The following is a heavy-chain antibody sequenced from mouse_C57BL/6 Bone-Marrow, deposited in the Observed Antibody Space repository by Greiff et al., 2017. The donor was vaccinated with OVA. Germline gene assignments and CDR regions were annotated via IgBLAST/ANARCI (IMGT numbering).Heavy chain of an antibody. D-gene: IGHD4-1*01. Sequence: EVKLMESGGDLVKPGGSLKLSCAASGFTFSSYGMSWVRQTPDKRLEWVASISSGGGYTYYPDRVKGRFTISRDNSKNTLYLQMSSLKTEETARYYCARTSNWDWFAYWGEETLVTVSA. CDR3: ARTSNWDWFAY. J-gene: IGHJ3*01. CDR1: GFTFSSYG. CDR2: ISSGGGYT. V-gene: IGHV5-6*01.